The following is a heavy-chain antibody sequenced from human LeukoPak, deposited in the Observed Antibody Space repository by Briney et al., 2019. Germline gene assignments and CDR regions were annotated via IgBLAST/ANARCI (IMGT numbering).Heavy chain of an antibody. V-gene: IGHV3-23*01. CDR3: AKDRGDHVLLWFGELSYFDY. D-gene: IGHD3-10*01. J-gene: IGHJ4*02. CDR2: ISGSGGST. CDR1: GGSISSSSYY. Sequence: PSETLSLTCTVSGGSISSSSYYWGWVRQAPGKGLEWVSAISGSGGSTYYADSVKGRFTISRDNSKNTLYLQMNSLRAEDTAVYYCAKDRGDHVLLWFGELSYFDYWGQGTLVTVSS.